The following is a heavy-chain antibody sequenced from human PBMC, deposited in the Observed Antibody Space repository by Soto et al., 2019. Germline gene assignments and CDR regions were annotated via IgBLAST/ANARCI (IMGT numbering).Heavy chain of an antibody. Sequence: ASVKVSCKASGYIFTAYSMHWVRQAPGQGLEWVGWFNPNSGDTISAQKFQGRVTLTGDTSISTAYMELYSLTSDDTAVDYCAREASAVIALDYWGQGTLVTVSS. CDR2: FNPNSGDT. CDR1: GYIFTAYS. CDR3: AREASAVIALDY. V-gene: IGHV1-2*02. J-gene: IGHJ4*02. D-gene: IGHD6-19*01.